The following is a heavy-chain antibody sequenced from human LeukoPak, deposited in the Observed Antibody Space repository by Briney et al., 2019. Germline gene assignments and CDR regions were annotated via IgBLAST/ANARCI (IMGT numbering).Heavy chain of an antibody. CDR3: ARAPPKGRAGYYYYGMDV. Sequence: ASVKVSCKASGYTFTSYAMNWVRQAPGQGLEWMGGIIPIFGTANYAQKFQGRVTITADESTSTAYMELSSLRSEDTAVYYCARAPPKGRAGYYYYGMDVWGQGTTVTVSS. J-gene: IGHJ6*02. CDR1: GYTFTSYA. CDR2: IIPIFGTA. V-gene: IGHV1-69*13.